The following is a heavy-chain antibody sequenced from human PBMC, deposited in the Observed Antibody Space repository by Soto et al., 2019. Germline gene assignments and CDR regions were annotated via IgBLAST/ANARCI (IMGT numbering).Heavy chain of an antibody. CDR1: GFIFRSYG. D-gene: IGHD4-4*01. Sequence: GGSLRLSCAASGFIFRSYGMHWVRQAPGKGLEWVAVISYDGGNKYYADSVKGRFTISRDNSKNTLYLQMNSLRAEDTAVYYCAKDREVTTSYYYYMDVWGKGNTVTVSS. CDR2: ISYDGGNK. V-gene: IGHV3-30*18. J-gene: IGHJ6*03. CDR3: AKDREVTTSYYYYMDV.